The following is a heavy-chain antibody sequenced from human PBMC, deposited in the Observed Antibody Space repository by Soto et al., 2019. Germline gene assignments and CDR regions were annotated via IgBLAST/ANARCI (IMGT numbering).Heavy chain of an antibody. CDR1: GFTFSIYA. J-gene: IGHJ5*02. CDR3: AREYSDGWFDP. CDR2: ISYDGSNK. V-gene: IGHV3-30-3*01. D-gene: IGHD2-21*01. Sequence: QVQLVESGGGVVQPGRSLRLSCAASGFTFSIYAMHWVRQAPGKGQEWVAVISYDGSNKYYADSVKGRFTISRDNSKNTVYLQMNCLRAEDSAVYYCAREYSDGWFDPWGQGTLVTVSS.